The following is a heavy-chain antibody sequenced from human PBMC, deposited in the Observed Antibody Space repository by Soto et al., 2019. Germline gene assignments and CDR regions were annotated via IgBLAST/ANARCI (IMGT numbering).Heavy chain of an antibody. Sequence: QVQLQESGPGLVKPSETLSLTCTVSGGSISSYYWSWIRQPPGKGLEWIGYIYSSGSTNYNPSLKSRVTISVDTSKNQFSLKLSSVTAADTAVYYCASFGWNAPPDDYYGSGSPYYYGMDVWGQGTTVTVSS. CDR3: ASFGWNAPPDDYYGSGSPYYYGMDV. J-gene: IGHJ6*02. CDR1: GGSISSYY. D-gene: IGHD3-10*01. V-gene: IGHV4-59*01. CDR2: IYSSGST.